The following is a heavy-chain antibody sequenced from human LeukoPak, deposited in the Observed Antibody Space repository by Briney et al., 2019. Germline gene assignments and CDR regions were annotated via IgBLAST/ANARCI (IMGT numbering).Heavy chain of an antibody. J-gene: IGHJ5*02. CDR2: INPSGGGT. CDR3: ARGGGYYGSGRPRNWFDP. Sequence: GASVKVSCKASGYTFTDYYMHWVRQAPGQGLEWIGWINPSGGGTNYAQKFQGRVTMTTDTSTSTAYMELRSLRADDTAVYYCARGGGYYGSGRPRNWFDPWGQGTLVTVSS. CDR1: GYTFTDYY. D-gene: IGHD3-10*01. V-gene: IGHV1-2*02.